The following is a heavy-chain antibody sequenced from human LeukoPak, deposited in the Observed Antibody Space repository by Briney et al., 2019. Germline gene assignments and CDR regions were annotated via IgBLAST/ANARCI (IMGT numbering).Heavy chain of an antibody. V-gene: IGHV1-18*01. CDR1: GYTFTSYG. CDR2: ISAYNGNT. J-gene: IGHJ5*02. CDR3: ARRPPTELRNWFDP. Sequence: ASVKVSCKASGYTFTSYGISWVRQAPGQGLEWMGWISAYNGNTNYAQTLQGRVTMNTDTSTSTAYMELRSLRSDDTAVYYCARRPPTELRNWFDPWGQGTLVTVSS. D-gene: IGHD1-26*01.